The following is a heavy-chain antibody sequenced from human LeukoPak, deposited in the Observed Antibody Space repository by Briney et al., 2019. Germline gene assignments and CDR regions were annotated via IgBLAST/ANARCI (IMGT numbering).Heavy chain of an antibody. V-gene: IGHV4-4*02. Sequence: SGTLSLTCTVSGDSINSLDLWSWVRQPPGKGLEWIGELYLSGTTHSNPSVKSRVTISIDKSKNQFFLNLSSVTAADTAVYYCTGLVGRYSSGLYYYYFDYWGQGTLVTVSS. D-gene: IGHD3-22*01. CDR2: LYLSGTT. CDR1: GDSINSLDL. J-gene: IGHJ4*02. CDR3: TGLVGRYSSGLYYYYFDY.